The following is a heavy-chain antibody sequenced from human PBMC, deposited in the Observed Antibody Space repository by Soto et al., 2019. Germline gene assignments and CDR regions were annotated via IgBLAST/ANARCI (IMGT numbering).Heavy chain of an antibody. CDR2: ISAYNGNT. Sequence: ASVKVSCKASGYTFTSYGISWVRQAPGQGLEWMGWISAYNGNTNYAQKLQGRVTMTTDTSTSTAYMELRSLRSDDTAVYYCARDYYYSSGYCYLTDYWGKGTLVTVSS. CDR1: GYTFTSYG. D-gene: IGHD3-22*01. J-gene: IGHJ4*02. CDR3: ARDYYYSSGYCYLTDY. V-gene: IGHV1-18*01.